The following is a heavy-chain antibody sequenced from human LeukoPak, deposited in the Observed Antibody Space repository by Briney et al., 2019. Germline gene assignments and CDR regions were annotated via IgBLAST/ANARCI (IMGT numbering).Heavy chain of an antibody. CDR2: INHSGST. Sequence: SETLSLTCAVYGGSFSGYYWSWIRQPPGKGLEWIGEINHSGSTNYNPSLKSRVTISVDTSKNQFSLKLSSVTAADTAVYYCARGHSSSWYKNWCQGTLVTVSS. D-gene: IGHD6-13*01. J-gene: IGHJ4*02. CDR3: ARGHSSSWYKN. V-gene: IGHV4-34*01. CDR1: GGSFSGYY.